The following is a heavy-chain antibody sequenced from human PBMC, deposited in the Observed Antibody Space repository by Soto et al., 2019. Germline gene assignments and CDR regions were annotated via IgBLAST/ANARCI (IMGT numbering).Heavy chain of an antibody. CDR1: RFTFSSYA. V-gene: IGHV3-23*01. CDR2: ISGSGGST. Sequence: EVQLLESGGGLVQPGGSLRLSCAASRFTFSSYAMSWVRQAPGKGLEWVSAISGSGGSTYYADSVKGRFTISRDNSNNTLYLQMNSLRAEDTAVYYCAKGHGSGWYDGDYWGQGTLVTVSS. CDR3: AKGHGSGWYDGDY. D-gene: IGHD6-19*01. J-gene: IGHJ4*02.